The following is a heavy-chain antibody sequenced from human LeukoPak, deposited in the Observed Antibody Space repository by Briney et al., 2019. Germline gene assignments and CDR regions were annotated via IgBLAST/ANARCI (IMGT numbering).Heavy chain of an antibody. CDR2: IIPIFGTA. Sequence: ASVKVSCKASGYTFTSYGISWVRQAPGQGLEWMGGIIPIFGTANYAQKFQGRVTITADESTSTAYMELSSLRSEDTAVYYCAGVSSPLAVTTYYFDYWGQGTLVTVSS. J-gene: IGHJ4*02. CDR3: AGVSSPLAVTTYYFDY. D-gene: IGHD4-11*01. V-gene: IGHV1-69*13. CDR1: GYTFTSYG.